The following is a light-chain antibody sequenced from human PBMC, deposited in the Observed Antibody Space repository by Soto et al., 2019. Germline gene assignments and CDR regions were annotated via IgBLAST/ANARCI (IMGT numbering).Light chain of an antibody. V-gene: IGLV4-69*01. J-gene: IGLJ3*02. CDR2: VNSDGSH. CDR1: SGHSLYA. Sequence: QSVLTQSPSASASLGASVKLTCTLSSGHSLYAIAWHQQQPEKGPRYLMKVNSDGSHTKGDGIPNRFSGSSSGTERYLTISSLQSEDEADYYCQTWGSGIQVFGGGTKLTVL. CDR3: QTWGSGIQV.